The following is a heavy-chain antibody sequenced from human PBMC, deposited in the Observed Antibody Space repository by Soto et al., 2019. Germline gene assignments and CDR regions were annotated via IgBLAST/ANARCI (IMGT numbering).Heavy chain of an antibody. CDR2: IRSKAYGGTT. V-gene: IGHV3-49*03. Sequence: GGALTRSCTPCGVTVGGYARSWFRQAPGKGLEWVGFIRSKAYGGTTEYAASVKGRFTISRDDSKSIAYLQMNSLKTEDTAVYYCTRWDYHDILTGGHAFDIWGQGTMVTVSS. J-gene: IGHJ3*02. CDR1: GVTVGGYA. CDR3: TRWDYHDILTGGHAFDI. D-gene: IGHD3-9*01.